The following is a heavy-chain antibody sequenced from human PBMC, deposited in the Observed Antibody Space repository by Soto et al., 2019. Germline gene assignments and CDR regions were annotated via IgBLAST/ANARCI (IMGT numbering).Heavy chain of an antibody. D-gene: IGHD1-20*01. CDR1: GGAINTNNYY. Sequence: SETPSLTCTVSGGAINTNNYYWGWLRQSPGKGPEWIGSVFYTGFTSYNPSLESRVSVSVDTSKNQFSLKVSGVSAADTAVYYCATSQKGYNWNYFDHWGQGALVTVSS. CDR2: VFYTGFT. V-gene: IGHV4-39*05. J-gene: IGHJ4*02. CDR3: ATSQKGYNWNYFDH.